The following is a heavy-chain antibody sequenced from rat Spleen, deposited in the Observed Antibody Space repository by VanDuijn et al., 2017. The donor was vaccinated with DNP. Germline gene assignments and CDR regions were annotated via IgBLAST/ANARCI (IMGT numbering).Heavy chain of an antibody. Sequence: QVQLQQSGAELAKPGSSVMISCRTSGYTFTTYYIGWIKQTTRQGLEFIGYINMGSGGTYYNEKFEGKASLTVGKSSSTAFMQLNSLTPDDSAVFYCATHSFTSGITTAFGSWGQGTLVTVSS. D-gene: IGHD1-11*01. CDR2: INMGSGGT. V-gene: IGHV1-43*01. CDR3: ATHSFTSGITTAFGS. CDR1: GYTFTTYY. J-gene: IGHJ3*01.